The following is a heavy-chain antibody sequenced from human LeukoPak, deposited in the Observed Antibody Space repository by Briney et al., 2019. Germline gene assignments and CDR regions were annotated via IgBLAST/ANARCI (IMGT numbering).Heavy chain of an antibody. Sequence: GRSLRFSCAASGFRFSSYGMHWVRQAPGKGLEWVAVIWNDGSNKYYADSVKGRFTISKDNSKNTVYLQMNSLRAEDTAVYYCARPYSNYGWFDPWGQGTLVTVSS. CDR3: ARPYSNYGWFDP. J-gene: IGHJ5*02. V-gene: IGHV3-33*01. CDR2: IWNDGSNK. D-gene: IGHD4-11*01. CDR1: GFRFSSYG.